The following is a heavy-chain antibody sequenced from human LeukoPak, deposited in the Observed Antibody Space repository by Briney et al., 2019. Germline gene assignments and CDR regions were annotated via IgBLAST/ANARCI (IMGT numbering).Heavy chain of an antibody. CDR2: ISGSGGST. Sequence: GGSLRLSCAASGFTFSSYGMSWVRQAPGKGLGWVSAISGSGGSTYYADSVKGRFTISRDNAKNTLYLQMNSLRAEDTAIYYCTRDNDADAFDIWGQGTVVTVSS. D-gene: IGHD1-1*01. CDR1: GFTFSSYG. CDR3: TRDNDADAFDI. J-gene: IGHJ3*02. V-gene: IGHV3-23*01.